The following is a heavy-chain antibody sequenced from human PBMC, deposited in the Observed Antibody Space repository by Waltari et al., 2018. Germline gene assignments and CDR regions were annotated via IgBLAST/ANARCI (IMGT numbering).Heavy chain of an antibody. CDR2: IYYSGST. J-gene: IGHJ6*03. V-gene: IGHV4-59*01. D-gene: IGHD6-13*01. Sequence: QVQLQESGPGLVKPSETLSLTCTVSGGSIRSYYWSWIRQPPGKGLEWIGYIYYSGSTNYNPSLKSRVTISVDTSKNQFSLKLSSVTAADTAVYYCARAAAPWYYYYMDVWGKGTTVTISS. CDR1: GGSIRSYY. CDR3: ARAAAPWYYYYMDV.